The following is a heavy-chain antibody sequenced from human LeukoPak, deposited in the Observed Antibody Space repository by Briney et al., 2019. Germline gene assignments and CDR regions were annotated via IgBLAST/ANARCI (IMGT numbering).Heavy chain of an antibody. Sequence: PGGSLRLSCAASGFSFSSYSMNWVRQAPGKGLEWVSYINTSSSTIYYADSVRGRFTISRDNAKNSLYLQMNSLRVEDTADYFCARVSAMGDFDCWGQGTLVTVSS. V-gene: IGHV3-48*01. J-gene: IGHJ4*02. CDR1: GFSFSSYS. D-gene: IGHD1-26*01. CDR2: INTSSSTI. CDR3: ARVSAMGDFDC.